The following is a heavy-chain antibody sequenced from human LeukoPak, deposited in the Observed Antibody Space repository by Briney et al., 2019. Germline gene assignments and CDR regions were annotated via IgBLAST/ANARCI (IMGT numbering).Heavy chain of an antibody. Sequence: PGGSLRLSCAASGFTFSSYSMNWVRQAPWKGLEWVSSISSSSSYIYYADSVKGRFTISRDNAKNSLYLQMNSLRAEDTAVYYCARASRGIFDAFDIWGQGTMVTVSS. CDR1: GFTFSSYS. J-gene: IGHJ3*02. CDR2: ISSSSSYI. V-gene: IGHV3-21*01. CDR3: ARASRGIFDAFDI. D-gene: IGHD6-13*01.